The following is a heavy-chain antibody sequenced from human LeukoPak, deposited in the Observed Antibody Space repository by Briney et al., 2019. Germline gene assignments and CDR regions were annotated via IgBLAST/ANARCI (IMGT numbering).Heavy chain of an antibody. CDR1: GFTFSSYW. Sequence: PGGSLRLSCAASGFTFSSYWMHWVRQAPGKGVVWVSRINSDGSSISYADSVEGRFTISRDNAKNTLYLQMNSLRAEDTAVYYCTRGRGVSFDYWGQGTLVTVSS. V-gene: IGHV3-74*01. CDR2: INSDGSSI. J-gene: IGHJ4*02. CDR3: TRGRGVSFDY. D-gene: IGHD3-10*01.